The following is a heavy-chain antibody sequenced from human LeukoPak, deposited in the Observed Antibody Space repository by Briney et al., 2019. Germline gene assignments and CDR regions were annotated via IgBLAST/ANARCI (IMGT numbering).Heavy chain of an antibody. CDR3: ATDLG. J-gene: IGHJ4*02. CDR2: VEHDGSRT. CDR1: GFTFTSSW. V-gene: IGHV3-74*01. D-gene: IGHD4-17*01. Sequence: GGSLRLSCAASGFTFTSSWMHWVRQPPGKGLVWVSRVEHDGSRTAYADSVTGRFTISRDNARNMVYLQMNSLRAEDTAVYYCATDLGWGQGTLVTVSS.